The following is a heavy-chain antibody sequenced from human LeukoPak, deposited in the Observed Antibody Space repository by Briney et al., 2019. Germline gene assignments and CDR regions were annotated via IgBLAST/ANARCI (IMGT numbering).Heavy chain of an antibody. CDR3: ARGGGAVIAPYAFDS. CDR1: GGSISSYY. V-gene: IGHV4-59*01. D-gene: IGHD4-23*01. CDR2: IYYSGST. Sequence: SETLSLTCTVSGGSISSYYWSWIRQPPGKGLEWIGYIYYSGSTNCNPSAKSRVAMSVDTSKKQFSLKLSSLTAAATAVYYCARGGGAVIAPYAFDSWGQGTMVTVSS. J-gene: IGHJ3*02.